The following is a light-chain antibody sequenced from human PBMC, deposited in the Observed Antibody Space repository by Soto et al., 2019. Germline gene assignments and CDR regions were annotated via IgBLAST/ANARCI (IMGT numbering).Light chain of an antibody. CDR1: QSVSSY. V-gene: IGKV1-39*01. CDR2: GAF. J-gene: IGKJ2*01. CDR3: QQGNAAPS. Sequence: DIQMTQSPSSLSASVGDRVTITCRASQSVSSYLNWYQQKPGKAPKLLISGAFTLRSGVPTRFSGSGSGTEFTLTITSLHPEDFATYDCQQGNAAPSFGQGTKLEI.